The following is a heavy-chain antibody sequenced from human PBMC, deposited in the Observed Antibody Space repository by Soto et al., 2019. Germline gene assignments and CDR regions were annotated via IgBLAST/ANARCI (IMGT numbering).Heavy chain of an antibody. V-gene: IGHV1-18*01. CDR3: ARDWVGYFDWAHYYYYGMDV. CDR1: GYTFTSYG. CDR2: ISAYNGNT. Sequence: QVQLVQSGAEVKKPGASVKVSCKASGYTFTSYGISWVRQAPGQGLEWMGWISAYNGNTNYAQKLQGRVTMTTDTSXXTXYXXLRSLRSDDTAVYYCARDWVGYFDWAHYYYYGMDVWGQGTTVTVSS. J-gene: IGHJ6*02. D-gene: IGHD3-9*01.